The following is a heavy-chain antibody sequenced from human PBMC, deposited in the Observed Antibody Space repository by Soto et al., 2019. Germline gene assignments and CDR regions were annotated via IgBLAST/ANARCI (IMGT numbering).Heavy chain of an antibody. J-gene: IGHJ4*02. V-gene: IGHV1-18*01. CDR2: ISGYNGNT. Sequence: QVQLVQSGAEVKKPGASVKVSCKASGYTFTSYGIIWVRQAPGQGLEWMGWISGYNGNTKYAQKLQGRVTMTTDTSTSTAYMELRSLRSDDTAVYYCARSDQYFDWLPQSPYYFDYCGQGTLVTVSS. D-gene: IGHD3-9*01. CDR3: ARSDQYFDWLPQSPYYFDY. CDR1: GYTFTSYG.